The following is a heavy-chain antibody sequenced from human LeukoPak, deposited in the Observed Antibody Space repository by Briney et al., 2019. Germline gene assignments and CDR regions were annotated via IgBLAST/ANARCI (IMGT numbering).Heavy chain of an antibody. CDR2: IYYSGST. CDR1: GGTISRSSYY. CDR3: ASRINTALYYFDY. V-gene: IGHV4-39*01. J-gene: IGHJ4*02. Sequence: PSETVSLTCTVSGGTISRSSYYWGWIRQPPGKRLEWIGSIYYSGSTYYNPSLKSRVTISVDTSKNQFSLKLSSVTAADAAVYYCASRINTALYYFDYWGQGTLGTVSS. D-gene: IGHD2/OR15-2a*01.